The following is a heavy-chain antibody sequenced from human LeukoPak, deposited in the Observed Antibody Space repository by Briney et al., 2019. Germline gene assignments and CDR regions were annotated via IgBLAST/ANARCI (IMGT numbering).Heavy chain of an antibody. D-gene: IGHD3-22*01. CDR2: ISSSGSTI. J-gene: IGHJ6*02. V-gene: IGHV3-11*01. Sequence: PGGSLRLSCAASGFTFSDYYMSWIRQAPGKGLEWVSYISSSGSTIYYADSLKGRFTISRDNAKNSLYLQMNSLRAEDTAVYYCARAPGYYYDSSGDGMDVWGQGTTVTVSS. CDR1: GFTFSDYY. CDR3: ARAPGYYYDSSGDGMDV.